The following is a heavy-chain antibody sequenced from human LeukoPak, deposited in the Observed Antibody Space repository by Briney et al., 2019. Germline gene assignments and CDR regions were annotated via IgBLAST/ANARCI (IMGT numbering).Heavy chain of an antibody. CDR2: ISGSGGST. Sequence: GGSLRLSCAASGFTFSSYAMSWVRQTPGKGLEWVSGISGSGGSTYYADPVKGRFTISRDNSKSTLYLQMNILSAEDTAVYYCAKRRAYGSGNYYDFDYWGRGTLVAVSS. CDR1: GFTFSSYA. CDR3: AKRRAYGSGNYYDFDY. V-gene: IGHV3-23*01. J-gene: IGHJ4*02. D-gene: IGHD3-10*01.